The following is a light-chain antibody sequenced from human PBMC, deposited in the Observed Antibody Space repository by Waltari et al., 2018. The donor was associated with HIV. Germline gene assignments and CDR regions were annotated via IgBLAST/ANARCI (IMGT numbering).Light chain of an antibody. Sequence: QSALTQPASVSGSPGQSVIISCTGSTSDIAYYNYVSWYQQQSGKAPKALIYEVTNRASVISSLFAGSKSGNAAYLTISGLQTDDEGDYFCSSYTKSGIVVFGGGT. V-gene: IGLV2-14*01. J-gene: IGLJ2*01. CDR2: EVT. CDR1: TSDIAYYNY. CDR3: SSYTKSGIVV.